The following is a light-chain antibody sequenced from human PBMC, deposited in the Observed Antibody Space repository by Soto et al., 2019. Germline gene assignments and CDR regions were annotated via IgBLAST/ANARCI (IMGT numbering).Light chain of an antibody. CDR1: SSNIGAGYD. J-gene: IGLJ3*02. V-gene: IGLV1-40*01. Sequence: QSVLTQPPSVSGAPGQRVTISCTGSSSNIGAGYDVHWYQQLPGTAPKVLIYGNSNRPSGVPDRFSGSKSGTSASLAITGLQAEDEADYSCQSYDSSLSGWVFGGGTKLTVL. CDR3: QSYDSSLSGWV. CDR2: GNS.